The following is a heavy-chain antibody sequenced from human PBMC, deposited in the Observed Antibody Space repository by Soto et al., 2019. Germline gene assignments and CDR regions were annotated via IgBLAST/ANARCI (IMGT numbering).Heavy chain of an antibody. J-gene: IGHJ6*02. CDR1: GFTFSSYA. CDR3: AKVGGSCYSLCYYYYGMDV. Sequence: LRLSCAASGFTFSSYAMSWVRQAPVKGLEWVSAISGSGGSTYYADSVKGRFTISRDNSKNTLYLQMNSLRAEDTAVYYCAKVGGSCYSLCYYYYGMDVWGQGTTVTVYS. V-gene: IGHV3-23*01. CDR2: ISGSGGST. D-gene: IGHD2-15*01.